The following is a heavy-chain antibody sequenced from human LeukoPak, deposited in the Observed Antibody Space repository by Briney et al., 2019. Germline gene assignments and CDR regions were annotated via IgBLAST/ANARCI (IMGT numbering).Heavy chain of an antibody. Sequence: KPGGSLRLSCAASGFTFSNAWMSWVRQAPGKGLEWVGRIKSKTDGGTTDYAAPVKGRFTISRDDSKNTLYLQMNSLKTEDTAVYYCTTDDILTGYNYGMDVWGQGTTVTASS. CDR3: TTDDILTGYNYGMDV. CDR1: GFTFSNAW. CDR2: IKSKTDGGTT. V-gene: IGHV3-15*01. D-gene: IGHD3-9*01. J-gene: IGHJ6*02.